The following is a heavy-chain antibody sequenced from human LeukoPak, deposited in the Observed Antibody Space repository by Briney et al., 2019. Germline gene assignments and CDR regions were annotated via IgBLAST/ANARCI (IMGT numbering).Heavy chain of an antibody. CDR3: ARVARWQQVATKFDACDI. V-gene: IGHV4-59*01. J-gene: IGHJ3*02. Sequence: SETLSLTCTVSGGSISSYYWGWIRQPPGKGLGWIGYIYYSGRTKYNPSLKGRVTISVDTSKSQFSLKLSSVAAADAAVYYCARVARWQQVATKFDACDIWGQGTMVTVSS. CDR2: IYYSGRT. D-gene: IGHD6-13*01. CDR1: GGSISSYY.